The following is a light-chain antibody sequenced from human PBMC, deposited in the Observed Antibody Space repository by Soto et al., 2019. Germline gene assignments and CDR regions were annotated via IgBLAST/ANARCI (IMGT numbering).Light chain of an antibody. CDR1: KNDIGVYDF. V-gene: IGLV2-8*01. J-gene: IGLJ1*01. Sequence: QSVLTQPPSASGSPGQSVTISCTGTKNDIGVYDFVSWYQHHPGKAPRLIIYEVVQRPSGVPDRFSDSKSGNTASLTVSGLQAADEAAYFCKSYAGSNTYVFGSGTKVTVL. CDR3: KSYAGSNTYV. CDR2: EVV.